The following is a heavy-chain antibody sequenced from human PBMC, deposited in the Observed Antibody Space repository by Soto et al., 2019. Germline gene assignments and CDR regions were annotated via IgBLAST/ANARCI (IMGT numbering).Heavy chain of an antibody. CDR3: ARTEFTGYYDY. D-gene: IGHD3-9*01. J-gene: IGHJ4*02. V-gene: IGHV4-30-2*01. CDR2: IYHSGST. Sequence: TSETLSLTCAVSGGSISSGGYSWSWIRQPPGKGLEWIGYIYHSGSTYYNPSLKSRVTISVDRSKNQFSLKPSSVTAADTAVYYCARTEFTGYYDYWGQGTLVTVSS. CDR1: GGSISSGGYS.